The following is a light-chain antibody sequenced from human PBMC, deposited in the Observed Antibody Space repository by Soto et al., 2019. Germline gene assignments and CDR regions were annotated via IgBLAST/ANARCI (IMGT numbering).Light chain of an antibody. CDR3: QQSYSTPGT. CDR2: AAS. V-gene: IGKV1-39*01. J-gene: IGKJ1*01. CDR1: QSISSY. Sequence: MQITQSPSTVSGCVGDIETITCRASQSISSYLNWYQQKPGKAPKLLMYAASSLQSGVPSRFSGSGSGTDFTLTISSLQPEDFATYYCQQSYSTPGTFGQGTKVDI.